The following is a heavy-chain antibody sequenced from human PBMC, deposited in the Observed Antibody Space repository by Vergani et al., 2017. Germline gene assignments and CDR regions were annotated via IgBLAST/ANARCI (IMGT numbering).Heavy chain of an antibody. D-gene: IGHD3-22*01. CDR1: GGTFTSYD. Sequence: QVQLVQSGAEVKKPGASVKVSCKASGGTFTSYDINWVRQATGQGLGWMGWMNPILGIANYAQKFQGRVTITAEKSTSTAYMERSSLRSEDTAVYYCARTNYYDSSGYLYHVDYWGQGTLVTVSS. V-gene: IGHV1-69*09. CDR2: MNPILGIA. J-gene: IGHJ4*02. CDR3: ARTNYYDSSGYLYHVDY.